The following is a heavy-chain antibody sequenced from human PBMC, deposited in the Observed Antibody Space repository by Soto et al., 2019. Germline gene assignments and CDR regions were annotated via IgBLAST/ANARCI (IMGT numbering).Heavy chain of an antibody. D-gene: IGHD3-10*01. Sequence: SETLSLTCAVYGGSFRGYYWSWVRQAPGKGLEWIGEINHSGSTNYNPSLKSRVTISVDTSKNQFSLKLSSVTAADTAVYSCARGVLLWFGELWNYYGMDVWGQGTTVTVSS. CDR1: GGSFRGYY. CDR3: ARGVLLWFGELWNYYGMDV. V-gene: IGHV4-34*01. CDR2: INHSGST. J-gene: IGHJ6*02.